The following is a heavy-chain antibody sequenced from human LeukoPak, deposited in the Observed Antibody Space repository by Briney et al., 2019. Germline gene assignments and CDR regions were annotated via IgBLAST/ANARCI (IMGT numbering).Heavy chain of an antibody. CDR3: AKSSDSSGYYGYVDY. J-gene: IGHJ4*02. V-gene: IGHV3-9*01. CDR2: ISWNSGSI. CDR1: GFTFDDYA. D-gene: IGHD3-22*01. Sequence: GGSLRLPCAASGFTFDDYAMHWVRQAPGKGLEWVSGISWNSGSIGYADSVKGRFTISRDNAKNSLYLQMNSLRAEDTALYYCAKSSDSSGYYGYVDYWGQGTLVTVSS.